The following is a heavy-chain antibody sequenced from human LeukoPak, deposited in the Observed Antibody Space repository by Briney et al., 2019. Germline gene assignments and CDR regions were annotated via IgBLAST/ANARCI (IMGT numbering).Heavy chain of an antibody. J-gene: IGHJ4*02. CDR3: ARGTITTVTDS. Sequence: SQTLSLTCTVSGGSISSGGYYWSWIRQPPGKGLEWIGYIYLRGNTNYNPSLESRVTISVDESKTQLSLRLESVTAADTAVYYCARGTITTVTDSWGPGTLVTVSS. CDR1: GGSISSGGYY. D-gene: IGHD4-17*01. CDR2: IYLRGNT. V-gene: IGHV4-30-2*01.